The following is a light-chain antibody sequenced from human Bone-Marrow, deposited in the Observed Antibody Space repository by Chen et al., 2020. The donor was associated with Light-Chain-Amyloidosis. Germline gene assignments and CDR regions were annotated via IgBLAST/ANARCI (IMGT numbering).Light chain of an antibody. CDR3: SSYTITNTLV. J-gene: IGLJ1*01. Sequence: QSDLTQPASVSGSPGQSITISCTGTSSDVGGDNHVSWYHQHTDKAPKLMIYEVTNRPSWVPARFSGPKSDNTASLTISGLQTEDEADYFCSSYTITNTLVFGSGTRVTVL. CDR1: SSDVGGDNH. CDR2: EVT. V-gene: IGLV2-14*01.